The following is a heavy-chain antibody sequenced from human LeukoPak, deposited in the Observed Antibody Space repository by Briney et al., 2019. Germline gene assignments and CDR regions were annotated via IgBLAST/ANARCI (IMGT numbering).Heavy chain of an antibody. Sequence: ADSVKGRFTISRDNSKNTLYLQMNSLRPEDTAVYYCAKGSSSHQPFDYWGQGTLVTVSS. CDR3: AKGSSSHQPFDY. J-gene: IGHJ4*02. D-gene: IGHD6-13*01. V-gene: IGHV3-30*02.